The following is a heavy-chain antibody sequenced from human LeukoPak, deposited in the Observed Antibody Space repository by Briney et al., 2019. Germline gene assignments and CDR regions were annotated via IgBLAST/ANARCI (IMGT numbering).Heavy chain of an antibody. J-gene: IGHJ6*03. CDR2: IYYSGST. Sequence: SSETLSLTCTVSGGSISSSNYYWGWIRQPPGKGLEWIGSIYYSGSTYYNPSLKSRVTISVDTSKNQFSLKLSSVTAADTAVYYCARLPTGYYYYYMDVWGKGTTVTVSS. CDR3: ARLPTGYYYYYMDV. V-gene: IGHV4-39*07. CDR1: GGSISSSNYY.